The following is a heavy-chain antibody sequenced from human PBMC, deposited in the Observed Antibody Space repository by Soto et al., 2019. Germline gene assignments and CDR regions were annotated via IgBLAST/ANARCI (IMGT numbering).Heavy chain of an antibody. V-gene: IGHV3-33*01. D-gene: IGHD6-13*01. J-gene: IGHJ6*02. CDR2: IWNDGSGY. CDR3: ARRQISPPTRGAAAARGGMDV. CDR1: GFTFNNYG. Sequence: QVQLVESGGGVVQPGGSLRLSCAASGFTFNNYGMHWVRQAPGKGLEWVAVIWNDGSGYYHANSVKGRFTISRDNSKNTLYLQMSSLRAEDTAVYFCARRQISPPTRGAAAARGGMDVWGHGTTVTVSS.